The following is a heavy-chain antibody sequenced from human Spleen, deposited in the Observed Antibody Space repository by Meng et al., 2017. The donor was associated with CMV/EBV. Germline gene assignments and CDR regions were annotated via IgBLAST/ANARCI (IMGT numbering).Heavy chain of an antibody. J-gene: IGHJ6*02. CDR2: IYYSGST. D-gene: IGHD4-11*01. CDR3: ARAGGDYRPVNYYYYYYGMDV. CDR1: GGSISSYY. Sequence: SETLSLTCTVSGGSISSYYWSWIRQPPGKGLEWIGYIYYSGSTNYNPSLKSRVTLSVDTSKNQFSLKLSSVTAADTAVYYCARAGGDYRPVNYYYYYYGMDVWGQGTTVTVSS. V-gene: IGHV4-59*01.